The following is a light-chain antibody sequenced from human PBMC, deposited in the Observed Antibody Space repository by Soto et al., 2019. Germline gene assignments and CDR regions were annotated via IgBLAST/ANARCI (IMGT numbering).Light chain of an antibody. CDR2: DAS. Sequence: EIVLTQSPGTLSLSPGERATLSCRASQSVSSSSLAWYQQKPGQAPRLLIYDASSRATDIPDRFSGSGSGTDFTLTISRLEPEDFAVYYCQQYNNWPPYTFGQGTKVDIK. V-gene: IGKV3-20*01. CDR3: QQYNNWPPYT. J-gene: IGKJ2*01. CDR1: QSVSSSS.